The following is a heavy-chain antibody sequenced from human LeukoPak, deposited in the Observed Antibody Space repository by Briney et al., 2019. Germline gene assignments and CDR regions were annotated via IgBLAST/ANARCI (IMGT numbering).Heavy chain of an antibody. V-gene: IGHV4-59*01. CDR3: ARGYSSSGHNCFDP. D-gene: IGHD6-13*01. CDR2: IFYSGST. Sequence: AETLSLTCTVSGPSISSYYWSWVRQPPGKGLEWLGHIFYSGSTKYNPSLKTRLTIAVDTSANQFSLNLSSVSAADTAVYYCARGYSSSGHNCFDPWGQGTLVTVSS. J-gene: IGHJ5*02. CDR1: GPSISSYY.